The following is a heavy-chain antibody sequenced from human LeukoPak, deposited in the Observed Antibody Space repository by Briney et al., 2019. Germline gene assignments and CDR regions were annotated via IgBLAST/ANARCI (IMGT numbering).Heavy chain of an antibody. Sequence: GPLSLSCATSGFTFSSYSMNWARQAPGKVLEWFSYMSTARSTIYYADSVKSRFTISRDNAKNSLFLQMNRLRVDDSAVYYFARTSTSSSGFSSHWGQGTRVTVSS. J-gene: IGHJ4*02. CDR1: GFTFSSYS. CDR2: MSTARSTI. CDR3: ARTSTSSSGFSSH. V-gene: IGHV3-48*01. D-gene: IGHD5-18*01.